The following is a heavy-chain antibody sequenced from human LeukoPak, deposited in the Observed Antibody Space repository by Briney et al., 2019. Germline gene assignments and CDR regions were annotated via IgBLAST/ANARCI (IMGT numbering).Heavy chain of an antibody. D-gene: IGHD3-10*01. CDR1: GGSISSYY. Sequence: SETLSLTCTVSGGSISSYYWSWIRQPPGKGLEWIGYIYYSGSTNYNPSLKSRVTISVDTSKNQFSLKLSSVTAADTAVYYCARSDVSSGLGSYFATGNRYYYGMDVWGQGTTVTVSS. V-gene: IGHV4-59*12. CDR3: ARSDVSSGLGSYFATGNRYYYGMDV. CDR2: IYYSGST. J-gene: IGHJ6*02.